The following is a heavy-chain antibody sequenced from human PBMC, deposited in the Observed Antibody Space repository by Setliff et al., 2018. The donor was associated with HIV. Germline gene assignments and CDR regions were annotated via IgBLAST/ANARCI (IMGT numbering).Heavy chain of an antibody. CDR3: ARGRYHYMEV. J-gene: IGHJ6*03. CDR2: INHSGGT. Sequence: SETLSLTCAVYGGSFSDYSWNWIRQPPGKELEWIGEINHSGGTNYNPSLKSRVTISLDTSKNQFSLKLTSVTAADTALYYCARGRYHYMEVWGKGTTVNVS. V-gene: IGHV4-34*01. CDR1: GGSFSDYS.